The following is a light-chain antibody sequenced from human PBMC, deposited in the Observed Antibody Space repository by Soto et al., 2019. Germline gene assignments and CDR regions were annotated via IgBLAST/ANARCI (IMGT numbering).Light chain of an antibody. CDR1: QSLAYSDGNTY. Sequence: DVVMTQSPLSLPVTLGQPASISCRSSQSLAYSDGNTYMSWFQQRPGQSPRRLFYKVSNRDSGVPDRLSGSGSGTDFTLKISRVEAEDIAVYYCMQGTHWPRTFGQGAKLEI. J-gene: IGKJ2*01. CDR3: MQGTHWPRT. CDR2: KVS. V-gene: IGKV2-30*01.